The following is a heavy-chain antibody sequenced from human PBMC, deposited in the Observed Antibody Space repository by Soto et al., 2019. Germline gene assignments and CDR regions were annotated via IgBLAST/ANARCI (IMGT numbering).Heavy chain of an antibody. CDR3: VKEEKLRFLEFLGDV. Sequence: GGSLRLSCSASGFTFSSYAMHWVRQAPGKGLEYVSAISSNGGSTYYADSVKGRFTISRDNSKNTLYLQMSSLRAEDTAVYYCVKEEKLRFLEFLGDVWGQGTTVTVSS. J-gene: IGHJ6*02. CDR2: ISSNGGST. V-gene: IGHV3-64D*08. CDR1: GFTFSSYA. D-gene: IGHD3-3*01.